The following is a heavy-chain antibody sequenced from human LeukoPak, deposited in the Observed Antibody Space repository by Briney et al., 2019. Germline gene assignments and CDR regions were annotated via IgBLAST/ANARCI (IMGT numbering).Heavy chain of an antibody. V-gene: IGHV4-30-4*01. CDR2: IYYSGST. D-gene: IGHD3-22*01. CDR3: ARDGAYYYDSSGYYHFDY. J-gene: IGHJ4*02. Sequence: SETLSLTCTVSGGSISSGDHYWSWIRQPPGKGLEWIGYIYYSGSTYYNPSLKSRVTISVDTSKNQFSLKLSSVTAADTAVYYCARDGAYYYDSSGYYHFDYWGQGTLVTVSS. CDR1: GGSISSGDHY.